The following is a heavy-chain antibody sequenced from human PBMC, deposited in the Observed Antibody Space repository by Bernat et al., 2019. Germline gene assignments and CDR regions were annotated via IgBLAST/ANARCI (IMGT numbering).Heavy chain of an antibody. D-gene: IGHD3-10*01. CDR2: IYYSGST. CDR3: ARTKYGSGSYRP. V-gene: IGHV4-39*01. CDR1: GGSISSSSYY. J-gene: IGHJ6*02. Sequence: QLQLQESGPGLVKPSETLSLTCTVSGGSISSSSYYWGWIRQPPGKGLEWMGSIYYSGSTYYNPSLKSRVTIAADTSKNQLSLKLSSVTAADTAVYYCARTKYGSGSYRPWGQGTTVTVSS.